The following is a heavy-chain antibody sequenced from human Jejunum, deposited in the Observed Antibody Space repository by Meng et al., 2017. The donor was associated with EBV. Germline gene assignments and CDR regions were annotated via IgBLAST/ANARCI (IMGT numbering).Heavy chain of an antibody. CDR2: IIPIFGTA. J-gene: IGHJ4*02. D-gene: IGHD3-16*01. CDR1: GGTFSSYA. Sequence: QVQLVQSGAEVKKPGSSVKVSCKASGGTFSSYAISWVRQAPGQGLEWMGGIIPIFGTANYAQKFQGRVTITADESTNTAYMELSSLRSEDTAVYYCAKNDYIWGTVMNYFDYWGQGPLVTVSS. CDR3: AKNDYIWGTVMNYFDY. V-gene: IGHV1-69*01.